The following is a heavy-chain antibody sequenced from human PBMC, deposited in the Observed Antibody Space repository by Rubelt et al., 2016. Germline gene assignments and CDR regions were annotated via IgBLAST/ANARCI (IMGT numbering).Heavy chain of an antibody. CDR2: INPNSGGT. V-gene: IGHV1-2*06. CDR1: GYTFTGYY. D-gene: IGHD3-10*01. J-gene: IGHJ4*02. CDR3: ARVGFYYDSWSYVD. Sequence: QVQLVQSGAEVKKPGASVKVSCKASGYTFTGYYMHWVRQAPGQGLEWVGRINPNSGGTNYAQKFQGRVTMTRDTTTSTVYMDLSSLRCEDTAVYYCARVGFYYDSWSYVDWGQGTLVTVSS.